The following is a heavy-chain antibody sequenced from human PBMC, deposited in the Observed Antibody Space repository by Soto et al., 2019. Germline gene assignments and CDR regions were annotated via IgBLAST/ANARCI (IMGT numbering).Heavy chain of an antibody. CDR2: VMPMLSMS. Sequence: QVHLVQSGVEVKKPGSSVRVSCKASGDTFSSYTINWVRQAPGLGLEWMGRVMPMLSMSNYALKFQGRAKMTADKSTKTTYMVLSRLRSEDTATYYCARRYGSGGRAFDYWGQGALVTVSS. J-gene: IGHJ4*02. CDR3: ARRYGSGGRAFDY. D-gene: IGHD3-10*01. CDR1: GDTFSSYT. V-gene: IGHV1-69*02.